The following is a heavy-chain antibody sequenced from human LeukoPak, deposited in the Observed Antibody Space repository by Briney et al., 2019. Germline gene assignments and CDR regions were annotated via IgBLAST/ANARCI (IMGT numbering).Heavy chain of an antibody. D-gene: IGHD6-19*01. CDR3: ARVQLIGQYSSGWYGED. V-gene: IGHV4-31*03. J-gene: IGHJ4*02. CDR2: IYYSGST. Sequence: LSETLSLTCTVSGGSISSGGYYWSWIRQHPGKGLEWIGYIYYSGSTYYNPSLKSRVTISVDTSKNQFSLKLSSVTAAGTAVYYCARVQLIGQYSSGWYGEDWGQGTLVTVSS. CDR1: GGSISSGGYY.